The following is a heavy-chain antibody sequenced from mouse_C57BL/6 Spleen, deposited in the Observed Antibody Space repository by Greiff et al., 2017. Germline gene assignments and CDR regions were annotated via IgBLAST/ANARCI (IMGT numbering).Heavy chain of an antibody. CDR3: ARKRLGLDY. V-gene: IGHV2-2*01. J-gene: IGHJ2*01. CDR1: GFSLTSYG. CDR2: IWSGGST. Sequence: QVQLKESGPGLVQPSQSLSITCTVSGFSLTSYGVHWVRPSPGKGLEWLGVIWSGGSTDYNAAFISRLSISKDNSKSQVFFKMNSLQADDTAIYYCARKRLGLDYWGQGTTLTVSS. D-gene: IGHD4-1*01.